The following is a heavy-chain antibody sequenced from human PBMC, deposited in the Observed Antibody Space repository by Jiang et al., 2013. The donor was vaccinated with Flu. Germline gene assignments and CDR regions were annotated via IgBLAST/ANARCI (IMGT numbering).Heavy chain of an antibody. V-gene: IGHV4-31*03. Sequence: TLSLTCTVSGGSISSGGYYWSWIRQHPGKGLEWIGYIYYSGSTYYNPSLKSRVTISVDTSKNQFSLKLSSVTAADTAVYYCARSLGVRGVTLNWYFDLWGRGTLVTVSS. D-gene: IGHD3-10*01. CDR2: IYYSGST. CDR1: GGSISSGGYY. J-gene: IGHJ2*01. CDR3: ARSLGVRGVTLNWYFDL.